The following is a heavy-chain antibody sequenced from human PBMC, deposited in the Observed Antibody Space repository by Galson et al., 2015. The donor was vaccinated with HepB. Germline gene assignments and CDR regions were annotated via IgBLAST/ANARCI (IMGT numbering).Heavy chain of an antibody. Sequence: SVKVSCKASGGTFSSYAISWVRQAPGQGLEWMGGIIPIFGTANYAQKFQGRVTITADKSTSTAYMELSSLRSEDTAVYYCARENSPIGVSDYYYGMDVWGQGTTVTVSS. CDR2: IIPIFGTA. D-gene: IGHD2-8*01. J-gene: IGHJ6*02. CDR1: GGTFSSYA. CDR3: ARENSPIGVSDYYYGMDV. V-gene: IGHV1-69*06.